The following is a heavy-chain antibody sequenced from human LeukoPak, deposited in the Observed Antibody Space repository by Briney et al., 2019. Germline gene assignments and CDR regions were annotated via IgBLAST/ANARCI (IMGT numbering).Heavy chain of an antibody. V-gene: IGHV6-1*01. D-gene: IGHD4-17*01. Sequence: SQTLSLTCAISGDSVSSNSAAWNWIRQSPSRGLEWLGRTYYRSKWYDDYAVSVKSRITINPDTSKNQFSLRLNSVTPEDTAAYYCAKMGGDYGYGMDVWGQGTTVTVSS. J-gene: IGHJ6*02. CDR1: GDSVSSNSAA. CDR2: TYYRSKWYD. CDR3: AKMGGDYGYGMDV.